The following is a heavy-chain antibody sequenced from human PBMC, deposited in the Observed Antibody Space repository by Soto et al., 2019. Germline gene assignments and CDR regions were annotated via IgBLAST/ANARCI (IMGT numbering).Heavy chain of an antibody. CDR2: IYYSGST. CDR3: ATTPPPLAAAGNNKDY. V-gene: IGHV4-39*01. CDR1: GGSISSSSYY. Sequence: QLQLQESGPGLVKPSETLSLTCTVSGGSISSSSYYWGWIRQPPGKGLEWIGSIYYSGSTYYNPSLKSRVTLSVDTSKNQFSLKLSSVTAADTAVYYCATTPPPLAAAGNNKDYWGQGTLVTVSS. J-gene: IGHJ4*02. D-gene: IGHD6-13*01.